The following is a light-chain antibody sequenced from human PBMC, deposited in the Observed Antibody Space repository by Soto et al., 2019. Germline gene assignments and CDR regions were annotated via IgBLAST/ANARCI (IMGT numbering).Light chain of an antibody. CDR2: DVS. CDR1: SSDVGGYNY. J-gene: IGLJ7*01. CDR3: CSYAGSYTLAV. V-gene: IGLV2-11*01. Sequence: QSALTQPRSVSGSPGQSVTISCTGTSSDVGGYNYVSWYQQHPGKAPKLMIYDVSKRPSGVPYRFSGSKSGNTASLTISGLQAEDEADYYCCSYAGSYTLAVFGGGTQLTVL.